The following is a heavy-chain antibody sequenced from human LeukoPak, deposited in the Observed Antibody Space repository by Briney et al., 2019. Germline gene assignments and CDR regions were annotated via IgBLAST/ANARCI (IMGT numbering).Heavy chain of an antibody. CDR3: AKDSVAGFDY. CDR2: ISYDGSNK. J-gene: IGHJ4*02. Sequence: TGGSLRLSCAASGFTFSSYGMHWVRQAPGKGLEWVAVISYDGSNKHYADSVKGRFTISRDNSKNTLYLQMNSLRAEDTAVYYCAKDSVAGFDYWGQGTLVTVSS. CDR1: GFTFSSYG. D-gene: IGHD6-19*01. V-gene: IGHV3-30*18.